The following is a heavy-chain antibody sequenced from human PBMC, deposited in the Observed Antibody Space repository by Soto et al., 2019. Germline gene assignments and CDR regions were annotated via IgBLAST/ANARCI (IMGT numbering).Heavy chain of an antibody. Sequence: QVQPVESGGGVVQPGRSLRLSCAASGFTFSSYAMHWVRQAPGKGLEWVAVISYDGSNKYYADSVKGRFTISRDNSKNTLYLQMNSLRAEDTAVYYCAREEEGGSYYTYWGQGTLVTVSS. CDR1: GFTFSSYA. J-gene: IGHJ4*02. D-gene: IGHD1-26*01. V-gene: IGHV3-30-3*01. CDR3: AREEEGGSYYTY. CDR2: ISYDGSNK.